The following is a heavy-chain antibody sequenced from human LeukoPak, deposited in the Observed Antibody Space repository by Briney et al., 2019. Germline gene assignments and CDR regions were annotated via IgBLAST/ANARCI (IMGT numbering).Heavy chain of an antibody. J-gene: IGHJ5*02. Sequence: ASVKVSCKVSGYTLTELSMHWVRQAPGKGLEWMGGFDPEDGETIYAQKFQGRVTMTEDTSTDTAYMELSSLRSEDTAVYYCATGGGVGAQGWFDPWGQGTLVTVSS. CDR2: FDPEDGET. CDR3: ATGGGVGAQGWFDP. V-gene: IGHV1-24*01. D-gene: IGHD1-26*01. CDR1: GYTLTELS.